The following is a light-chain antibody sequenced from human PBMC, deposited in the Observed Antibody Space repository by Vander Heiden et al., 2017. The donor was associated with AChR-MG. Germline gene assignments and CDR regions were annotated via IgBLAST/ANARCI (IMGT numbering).Light chain of an antibody. V-gene: IGLV2-14*03. CDR3: SSYTNSNTLVL. J-gene: IGLJ2*01. CDR1: SSDIGGSNF. CDR2: AVT. Sequence: SSLAQPASVSGTPRPSNTISCSGTSSDIGGSNFGSWYQQHPGKAPKLMIYAVTHRPSGVSDRFSGSKSGSTASLTISGLQAEDEADYYCSSYTNSNTLVLFGGGTRLTVL.